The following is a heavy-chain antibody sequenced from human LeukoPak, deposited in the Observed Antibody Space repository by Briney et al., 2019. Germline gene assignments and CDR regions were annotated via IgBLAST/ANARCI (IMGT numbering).Heavy chain of an antibody. CDR1: GFTFSSYW. CDR2: IKHDGNEK. J-gene: IGHJ3*02. CDR3: TREGYDSSGLDAFDI. Sequence: PGGSLRLSCVASGFTFSSYWMGWVRQAPGKGLEWVANIKHDGNEKYYVDSVKGRFTISRDNAKNSLYLQMNSLRAEDTAVYYCTREGYDSSGLDAFDIWGQGTMVTVSS. V-gene: IGHV3-7*01. D-gene: IGHD3-22*01.